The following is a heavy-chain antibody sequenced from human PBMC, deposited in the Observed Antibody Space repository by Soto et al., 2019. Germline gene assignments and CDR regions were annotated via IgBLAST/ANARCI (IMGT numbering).Heavy chain of an antibody. V-gene: IGHV3-23*01. CDR3: AKSPREPGSTYYYDSSGSDY. Sequence: GGSLRLSCAASGFTFSSYAMSWVRQAPGKGLEWVSAISGSGGSTYYADSVKGRFTISRDNSKNTLYLQMNSLRAEDTAVYYCAKSPREPGSTYYYDSSGSDYWGQGTLVTAPQ. CDR2: ISGSGGST. CDR1: GFTFSSYA. D-gene: IGHD3-22*01. J-gene: IGHJ4*02.